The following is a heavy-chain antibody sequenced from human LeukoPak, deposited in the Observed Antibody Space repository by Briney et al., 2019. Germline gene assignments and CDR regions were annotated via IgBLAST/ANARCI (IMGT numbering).Heavy chain of an antibody. J-gene: IGHJ4*02. D-gene: IGHD4-17*01. CDR3: AMRSTVLNPLDY. CDR1: GFTFSSYA. V-gene: IGHV3-23*01. CDR2: ISGSGGST. Sequence: GGSLRLSCAASGFTFSSYAMSWVRQAPGKGLEWVSAISGSGGSTYYADSVKGRFTISRDNSKDTLYLQMDSLRAEDTAVYYCAMRSTVLNPLDYWGQGTLVTVSS.